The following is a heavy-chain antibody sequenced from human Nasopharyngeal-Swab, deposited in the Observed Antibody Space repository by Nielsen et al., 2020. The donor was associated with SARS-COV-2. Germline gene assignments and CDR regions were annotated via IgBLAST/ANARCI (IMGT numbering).Heavy chain of an antibody. CDR3: ARDSSGWHY. Sequence: SETPSLTCTVSGGSIKSYYWSWVRQPPGKGLEWIGNFFYSGTPNYNPSLKSRVTISVDAPRNQFSLRLNSVTSADTAMYYCARDSSGWHYWGQGTLVTVSS. CDR1: GGSIKSYY. V-gene: IGHV4-59*01. CDR2: FFYSGTP. J-gene: IGHJ4*02. D-gene: IGHD6-19*01.